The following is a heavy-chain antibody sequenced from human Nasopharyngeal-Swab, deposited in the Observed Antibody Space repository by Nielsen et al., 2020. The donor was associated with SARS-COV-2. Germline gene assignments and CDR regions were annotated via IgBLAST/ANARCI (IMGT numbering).Heavy chain of an antibody. D-gene: IGHD3-10*01. CDR1: GDSISSYY. Sequence: SETLSLTCTVSGDSISSYYWNWIRQPPGKGLEWIGYSYYSGSTNYNPSLKSRVTISVDTPKNQFSLKLSSVTAADTAVYYCAREVRGVIITSGYYYGMDVWGQGTTVTVSS. CDR3: AREVRGVIITSGYYYGMDV. V-gene: IGHV4-59*13. J-gene: IGHJ6*02. CDR2: SYYSGST.